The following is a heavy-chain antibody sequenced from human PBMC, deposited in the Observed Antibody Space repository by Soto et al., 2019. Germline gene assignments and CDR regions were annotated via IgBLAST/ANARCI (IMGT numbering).Heavy chain of an antibody. CDR2: MNPNSGNT. Sequence: GASLKVSCKASGYTFTSYDINWVRQAPGQGLEWMGWMNPNSGNTGYAQKFQGRVTMTRNTSISTAYMELSSLRSEDTAVYYCARGGYNQNYYYYYGMDVWGQGTTVTVS. D-gene: IGHD6-25*01. CDR1: GYTFTSYD. CDR3: ARGGYNQNYYYYYGMDV. V-gene: IGHV1-8*01. J-gene: IGHJ6*02.